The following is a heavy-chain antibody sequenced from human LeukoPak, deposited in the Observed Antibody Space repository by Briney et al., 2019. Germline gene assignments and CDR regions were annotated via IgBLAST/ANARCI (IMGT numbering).Heavy chain of an antibody. Sequence: SETLSLTCSVSGDSITSGAYYWAWLRQPPGKGLEWIGSVYYSGSIKYNPSLKGRASISRDMSKNQFSLNLNSVDATDTAVYYCARRDYAAWFDPWGQGTLVTVSS. CDR2: VYYSGSI. J-gene: IGHJ5*02. V-gene: IGHV4-39*07. CDR3: ARRDYAAWFDP. D-gene: IGHD4/OR15-4a*01. CDR1: GDSITSGAYY.